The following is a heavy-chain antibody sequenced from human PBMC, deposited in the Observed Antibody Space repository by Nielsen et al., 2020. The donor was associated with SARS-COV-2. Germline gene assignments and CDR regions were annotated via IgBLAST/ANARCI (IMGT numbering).Heavy chain of an antibody. CDR3: ARGSDYYDSSGLV. CDR2: IYSGGST. V-gene: IGHV3-53*01. CDR1: GFTVSSNY. Sequence: GGSLRLSCAASGFTVSSNYMSWVRQAPGQGLEWVSVIYSGGSTYYADSVKGRFTISRDNSKNTLYLQMNSLRAEDTAVYYCARGSDYYDSSGLVWGQGTMVTVSS. J-gene: IGHJ3*01. D-gene: IGHD3-22*01.